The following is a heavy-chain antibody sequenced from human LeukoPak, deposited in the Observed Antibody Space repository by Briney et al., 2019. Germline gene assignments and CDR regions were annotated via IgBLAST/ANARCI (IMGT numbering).Heavy chain of an antibody. V-gene: IGHV4-38-2*02. CDR1: GYSISSDYY. J-gene: IGHJ5*02. Sequence: SETLSLTCTVSGYSISSDYYWGWIRQPSGKGLEWIGSIHYSGYTYYNPSLKSRVTKSVDMSKNQFSLKLSSVTAADTAVYYCARDVGDCSGGSCYSWFDPWGQGTLVTVSS. CDR3: ARDVGDCSGGSCYSWFDP. D-gene: IGHD2-15*01. CDR2: IHYSGYT.